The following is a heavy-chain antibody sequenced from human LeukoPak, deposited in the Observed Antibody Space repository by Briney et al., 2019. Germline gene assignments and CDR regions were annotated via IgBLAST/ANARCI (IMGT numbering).Heavy chain of an antibody. CDR1: GGSFSGYY. V-gene: IGHV4-34*01. Sequence: SETLSLTCDVYGGSFSGYYWSWIRQPPGKGLEWIGEINHSGSTNYNPSLKSRVTISVDTSKNQFSPKLSSVTAADTAVYYCARWHYYGSGSYYKHAFDIWGQGTMVTVSS. J-gene: IGHJ3*02. CDR3: ARWHYYGSGSYYKHAFDI. CDR2: INHSGST. D-gene: IGHD3-10*01.